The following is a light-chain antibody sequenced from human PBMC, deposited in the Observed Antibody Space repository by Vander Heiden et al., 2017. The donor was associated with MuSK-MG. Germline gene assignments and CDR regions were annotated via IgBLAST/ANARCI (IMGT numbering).Light chain of an antibody. CDR2: DVT. Sequence: QSALTQPDSVSGCPGQAITISCTGTSRYVGGYHYDSWYQQHPGKAPKLMIYDVTPRPSGVSNRFSGSKSGNTASLTISGLQAEDEADYYCNSYPSRSTLVVVATVTKVTVL. CDR3: NSYPSRSTLVV. CDR1: SRYVGGYHY. J-gene: IGLJ1*01. V-gene: IGLV2-14*03.